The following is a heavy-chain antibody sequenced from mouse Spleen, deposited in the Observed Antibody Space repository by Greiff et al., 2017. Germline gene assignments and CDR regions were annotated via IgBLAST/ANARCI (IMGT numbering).Heavy chain of an antibody. CDR3: ARQGGTHFDV. CDR2: ISSGGSYT. CDR1: GFTFSSYG. Sequence: EVHLVESGGDLVKPGGSLKLSCAASGFTFSSYGMSWVRQTPDKRLEWVATISSGGSYTYYPDSVKGRFTISRDNAKNTLYLQMSSLKSEDTAMYYCARQGGTHFDVWGTGTTVTVSS. J-gene: IGHJ1*03. V-gene: IGHV5-6*01. D-gene: IGHD3-1*01.